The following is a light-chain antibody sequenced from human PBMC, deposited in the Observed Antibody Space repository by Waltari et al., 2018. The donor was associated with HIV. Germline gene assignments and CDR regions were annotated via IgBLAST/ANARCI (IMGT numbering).Light chain of an antibody. CDR2: DAA. CDR3: QQRSSWPLT. J-gene: IGKJ5*01. CDR1: QSVSSY. V-gene: IGKV3-11*01. Sequence: EIVLTQFPATLSLSPGGRATLSCRASQSVSSYLAWYQQKPGQAPRLLIYDAAKRANGIPVRCSGSGSVTDFTLTISSLEPEDFAVYFCQQRSSWPLTFGQGTRLEIK.